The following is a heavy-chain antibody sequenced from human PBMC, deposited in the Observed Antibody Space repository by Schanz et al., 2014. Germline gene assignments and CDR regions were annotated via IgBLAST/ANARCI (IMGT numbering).Heavy chain of an antibody. CDR1: GFTFSIYG. D-gene: IGHD3-3*01. Sequence: EAQLLESGGGLVQPGGSLRLSCAASGFTFSIYGMSWVRQAPGKGLEWVSRMIGSGSSVFYADSVKGRFTISRDNLKNTVYLQMNSLRAGDTAVYYCARFLARYQYYGVDVWGQGTTVIVSS. J-gene: IGHJ6*02. CDR2: MIGSGSSV. V-gene: IGHV3-23*01. CDR3: ARFLARYQYYGVDV.